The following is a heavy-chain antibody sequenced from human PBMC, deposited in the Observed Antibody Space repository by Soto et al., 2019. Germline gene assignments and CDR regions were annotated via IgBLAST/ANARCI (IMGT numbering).Heavy chain of an antibody. V-gene: IGHV3-64D*08. Sequence: GGSLRLSCSASGFTFSSYAMHWVHQAPGKGLEYVSAISSNGGSTYYADSVKGRFTISRDNSKNTLYLQMSSLRAEDTAVYYCVKTYSSSSNYYYGMDVWGQGTTVTVSS. D-gene: IGHD6-6*01. J-gene: IGHJ6*02. CDR1: GFTFSSYA. CDR3: VKTYSSSSNYYYGMDV. CDR2: ISSNGGST.